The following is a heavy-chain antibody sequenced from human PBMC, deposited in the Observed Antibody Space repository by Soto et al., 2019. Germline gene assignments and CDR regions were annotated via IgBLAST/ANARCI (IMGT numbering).Heavy chain of an antibody. J-gene: IGHJ3*02. CDR2: IYPGDSDT. V-gene: IGHV5-51*01. CDR3: ARIFAAYYDFWSGCGPRCAFDI. CDR1: GYSFTSYW. Sequence: PGESLKISCKGSGYSFTSYWIGWVRQMPGKGLEWMGIIYPGDSDTRYSPSFQGQVTISADKSISTAYLQWSSLKASDTAMYYCARIFAAYYDFWSGCGPRCAFDIWGQGTMVTVSS. D-gene: IGHD3-3*01.